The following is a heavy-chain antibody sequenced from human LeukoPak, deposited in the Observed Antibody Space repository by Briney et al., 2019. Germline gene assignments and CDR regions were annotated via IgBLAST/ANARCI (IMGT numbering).Heavy chain of an antibody. Sequence: SETLSLTCAVYGGSFSGYYWSWIRQPPGKGLEWIGEINHSGSSNYNPSLKSRVTISVDTSKNQFSLKLSSVTAADTAAYYCARGEDGDYYFQHWGRGTLVTVSS. CDR2: INHSGSS. J-gene: IGHJ1*01. CDR3: ARGEDGDYYFQH. D-gene: IGHD4-17*01. CDR1: GGSFSGYY. V-gene: IGHV4-34*01.